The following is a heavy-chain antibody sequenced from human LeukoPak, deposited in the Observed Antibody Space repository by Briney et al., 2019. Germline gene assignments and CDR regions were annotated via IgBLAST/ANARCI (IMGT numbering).Heavy chain of an antibody. CDR1: GFTFSSYS. V-gene: IGHV3-21*01. CDR3: ARGRVGSGWYIPFEY. CDR2: IRSSSTYI. Sequence: GGSLRLSCAASGFTFSSYSMNWVRQAPGKGLEWVSSIRSSSTYIYYADSVKGRFTISRDNANNILHLQMNSLRAEDTAIYYCARGRVGSGWYIPFEYWGQGTLVTVSS. D-gene: IGHD6-19*01. J-gene: IGHJ4*02.